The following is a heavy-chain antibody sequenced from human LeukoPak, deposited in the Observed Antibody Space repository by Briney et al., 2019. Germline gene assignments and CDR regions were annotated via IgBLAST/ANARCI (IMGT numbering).Heavy chain of an antibody. D-gene: IGHD2-15*01. V-gene: IGHV3-7*05. J-gene: IGHJ3*02. CDR3: ARDGGGDIVVAFAFDI. CDR1: GFTFSSYW. Sequence: PGGSLRLSCAASGFTFSSYWMSWVRQAPGKGLEWVANIKQDGSEKFYVDSVKGRFTIPRDNAKNSLYLQMNSLRAEDTAVYYCARDGGGDIVVAFAFDIWGQGTMVTVSS. CDR2: IKQDGSEK.